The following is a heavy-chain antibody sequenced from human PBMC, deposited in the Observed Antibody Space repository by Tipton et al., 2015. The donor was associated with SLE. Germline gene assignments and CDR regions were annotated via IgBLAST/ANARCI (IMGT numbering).Heavy chain of an antibody. D-gene: IGHD2-8*02. Sequence: PSLTCTVSGGSISSGSYYWSWIRQPAGKGLEWIGRIYTSGSTNYNPSLKSRVTISVDTSKNQFSLKLSSVTAADTAVYYCARLGYCTGDTVCFTGIDQWGQGTLVTVSS. CDR1: GGSISSGSYY. CDR2: IYTSGST. V-gene: IGHV4-61*02. CDR3: ARLGYCTGDTVCFTGIDQ. J-gene: IGHJ5*02.